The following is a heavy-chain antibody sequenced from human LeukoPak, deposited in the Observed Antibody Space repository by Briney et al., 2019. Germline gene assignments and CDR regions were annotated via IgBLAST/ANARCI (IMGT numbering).Heavy chain of an antibody. Sequence: PGGTLRLSCAASEFTLSNYGMSWVRQAPGKGLEWVSVIGGSGGDTYYADSVKGRFTISRDNAKTSLYLQMNSLRAEDTAVYYCARDLSGVTGYTYGRGIDYWGQGTLVTVSS. D-gene: IGHD5-18*01. CDR2: IGGSGGDT. V-gene: IGHV3-23*01. CDR1: EFTLSNYG. J-gene: IGHJ4*02. CDR3: ARDLSGVTGYTYGRGIDY.